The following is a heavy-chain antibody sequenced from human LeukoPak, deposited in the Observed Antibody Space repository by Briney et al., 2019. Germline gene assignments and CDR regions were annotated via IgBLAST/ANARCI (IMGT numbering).Heavy chain of an antibody. CDR2: IYRGGRT. D-gene: IGHD6-13*01. Sequence: PGGSLRLSCAASGFTVSSNYMSWVRQAPGEGLEWGSVIYRGGRTYYADSVKGRFTISIDNSKNTLYLQMNSLRAEDTAVYYCARVGSTYSSSWYYFDDWGQGTLVTVSS. CDR3: ARVGSTYSSSWYYFDD. V-gene: IGHV3-53*01. CDR1: GFTVSSNY. J-gene: IGHJ4*02.